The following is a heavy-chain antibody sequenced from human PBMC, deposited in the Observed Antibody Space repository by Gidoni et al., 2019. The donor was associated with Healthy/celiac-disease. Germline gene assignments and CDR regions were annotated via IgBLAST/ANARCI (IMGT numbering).Heavy chain of an antibody. CDR3: ARDGVTPGAFPRNYYYYGMDV. CDR2: IYPGDSDT. Sequence: EVQLVQSGAEVKKPGESLKISCKGSGYSFTSYWIGWVRQMPGKGLEWMGIIYPGDSDTRYSPSFQGQVTISADKSISTAYLQWSSLKASDTAMYYCARDGVTPGAFPRNYYYYGMDVWGQGTTVTVSS. V-gene: IGHV5-51*01. D-gene: IGHD3-3*01. CDR1: GYSFTSYW. J-gene: IGHJ6*02.